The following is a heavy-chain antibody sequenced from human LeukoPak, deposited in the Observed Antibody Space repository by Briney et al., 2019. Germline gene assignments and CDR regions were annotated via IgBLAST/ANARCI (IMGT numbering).Heavy chain of an antibody. CDR3: ARLREDINWYFDY. D-gene: IGHD1-1*01. J-gene: IGHJ4*02. CDR2: INPSSGVA. V-gene: IGHV1-2*02. Sequence: ASVKVSCKASGYTFTDYYIHWVRQAPGQGREWMGWINPSSGVADYVQKFQGRVTMTRDTSISTVYMEVGRLTSDDTAVYYCARLREDINWYFDYWGQGTLVAVSS. CDR1: GYTFTDYY.